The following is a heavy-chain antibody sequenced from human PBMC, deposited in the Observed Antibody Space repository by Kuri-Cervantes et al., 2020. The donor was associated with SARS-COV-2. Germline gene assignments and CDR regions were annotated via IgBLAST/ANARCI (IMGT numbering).Heavy chain of an antibody. V-gene: IGHV3-23*01. CDR1: GFTFSSYA. CDR3: AKSPFWFAGVSP. Sequence: ETLSLTCAASGFTFSSYAMSWVRQAPGKGLEWVSAISGSGGSTYYADCVKGRFTISRDDSKNTLYLQMNSLRAEDTAVYYCAKSPFWFAGVSPWGQGTLVTVSS. CDR2: ISGSGGST. J-gene: IGHJ5*02. D-gene: IGHD3-3*01.